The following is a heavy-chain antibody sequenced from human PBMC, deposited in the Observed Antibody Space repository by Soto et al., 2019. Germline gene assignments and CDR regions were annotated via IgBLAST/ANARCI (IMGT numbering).Heavy chain of an antibody. Sequence: EVQLVESGGGLIQPGGSLRLSCAASGFTVSSNYMSWVRQAPGKCLEWGSVIYSGGSTYYEESVKGRFAISRDNSKSTLYLQMNSLRAEHTAEYYCARDRVESGYPEYFQHWGQGTLVTVSS. J-gene: IGHJ1*01. CDR1: GFTVSSNY. V-gene: IGHV3-53*01. CDR3: ARDRVESGYPEYFQH. D-gene: IGHD3-22*01. CDR2: IYSGGST.